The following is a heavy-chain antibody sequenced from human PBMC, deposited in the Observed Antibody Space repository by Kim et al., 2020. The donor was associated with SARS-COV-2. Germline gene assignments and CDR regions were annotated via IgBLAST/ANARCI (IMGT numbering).Heavy chain of an antibody. J-gene: IGHJ4*02. V-gene: IGHV3-53*01. Sequence: GGSLRLSCAASGFSVSTYDMTWVRQAPGKGLDWVSVIYSDGSTYYARSVRGRFTISRVRSQNKTVNEMNSMGADDTTVHYCARDWGAFGHWGQGT. D-gene: IGHD3-16*01. CDR3: ARDWGAFGH. CDR2: IYSDGST. CDR1: GFSVSTYD.